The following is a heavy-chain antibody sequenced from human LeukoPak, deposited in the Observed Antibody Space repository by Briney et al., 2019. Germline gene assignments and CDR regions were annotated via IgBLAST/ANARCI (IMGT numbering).Heavy chain of an antibody. D-gene: IGHD3-10*01. CDR2: VYYSGST. J-gene: IGHJ5*02. Sequence: KTSETLSLTCTVSGGSISSYYWSWIRQSPGKGLEWIGYVYYSGSTKYNPSLKSRGTISVDTSKNQFSLKLSSVTAADTAVYYCARGQKRWFGELRRFDPWGQGTLVTVSS. V-gene: IGHV4-59*01. CDR3: ARGQKRWFGELRRFDP. CDR1: GGSISSYY.